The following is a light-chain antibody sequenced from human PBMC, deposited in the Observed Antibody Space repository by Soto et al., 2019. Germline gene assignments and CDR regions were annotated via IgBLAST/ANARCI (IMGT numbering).Light chain of an antibody. CDR2: GAF. CDR3: QQYNDWPLT. Sequence: EILMTQSPVTLSVSPGEGATLSCRASQSVSSNLAWYQQKPGQAPSLLIYGAFTRATGIPARFSGTGSGTEFTLTISSLQSEDFALYYCQQYNDWPLTFGQGTKVEI. V-gene: IGKV3-15*01. J-gene: IGKJ1*01. CDR1: QSVSSN.